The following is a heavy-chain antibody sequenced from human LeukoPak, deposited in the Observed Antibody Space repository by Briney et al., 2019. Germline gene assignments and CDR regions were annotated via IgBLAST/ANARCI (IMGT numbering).Heavy chain of an antibody. CDR1: AGAISNSSSY. J-gene: IGHJ4*02. CDR3: ATAYSGSYYYFDY. CDR2: VYYTGTT. D-gene: IGHD1-26*01. V-gene: IGHV4-39*01. Sequence: SETLSLTCTVSAGAISNSSSYWGWIRQPPGKGLEWIGTVYYTGTTYYNPSLKSRLTISVDSSKNQFSLKLTSMTAADTAVFYCATAYSGSYYYFDYWGQGTVVIVS.